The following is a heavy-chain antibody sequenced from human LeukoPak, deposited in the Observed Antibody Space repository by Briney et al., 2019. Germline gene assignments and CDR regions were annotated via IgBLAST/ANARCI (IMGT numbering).Heavy chain of an antibody. CDR1: GGSISSYY. CDR3: ARAPQWAAAGSFDY. Sequence: SETLSLTCTVSGGSISSYYWSWIRQPPGKGLEWIGYIYYSGSTNYNPSLKSRVTISVDASKNQFSLKLSSVTAADTAVYYCARAPQWAAAGSFDYWGQGTLVTVSS. D-gene: IGHD6-13*01. V-gene: IGHV4-59*01. CDR2: IYYSGST. J-gene: IGHJ4*02.